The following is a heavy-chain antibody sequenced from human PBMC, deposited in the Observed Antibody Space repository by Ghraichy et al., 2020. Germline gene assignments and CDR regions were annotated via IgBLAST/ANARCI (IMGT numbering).Heavy chain of an antibody. CDR1: GFTFSSYA. CDR3: ANRVVPAATEAYYYYGMDV. Sequence: GESLNISCAASGFTFSSYAMSWVRQAPGKGLEWVSAISGSGGSTYYADSVKGRFTISRDNSKNTLYLQMNSLRAEDTAVYYCANRVVPAATEAYYYYGMDVWGQGTTVTVSS. D-gene: IGHD2-2*01. CDR2: ISGSGGST. J-gene: IGHJ6*02. V-gene: IGHV3-23*01.